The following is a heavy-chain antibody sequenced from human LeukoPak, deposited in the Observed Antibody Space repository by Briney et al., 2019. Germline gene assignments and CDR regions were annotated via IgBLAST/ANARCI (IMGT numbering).Heavy chain of an antibody. CDR3: ARLFGGVTTFDY. V-gene: IGHV3-7*01. J-gene: IGHJ4*02. Sequence: GGSLRLSCVGSGFTFSSYSMSWVCLGPGKGLQWVATIEADGSEGYYVDSVKGRFTITKDNAKSSLFLQMNGLRTEDSAVYYCARLFGGVTTFDYWGQGVQITVSS. D-gene: IGHD3-10*01. CDR1: GFTFSSYS. CDR2: IEADGSEG.